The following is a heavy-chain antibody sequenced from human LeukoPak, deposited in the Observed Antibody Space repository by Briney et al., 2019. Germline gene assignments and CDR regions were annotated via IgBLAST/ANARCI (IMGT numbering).Heavy chain of an antibody. J-gene: IGHJ3*01. Sequence: PSETLSLTCAVYGGSFSGYYWSWIRQPPGKGLEWMGEINHSGSTNYNPSLKSRVTISVDTSKNQFSLKLSSVTAADTAVYYCARAPFSSGWYSTWGQGTMVTVSS. V-gene: IGHV4-34*01. CDR3: ARAPFSSGWYST. D-gene: IGHD6-19*01. CDR2: INHSGST. CDR1: GGSFSGYY.